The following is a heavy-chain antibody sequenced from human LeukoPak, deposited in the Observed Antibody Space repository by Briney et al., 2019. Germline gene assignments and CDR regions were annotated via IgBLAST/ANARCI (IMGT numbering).Heavy chain of an antibody. CDR2: INHSGST. J-gene: IGHJ6*02. Sequence: SETLSLTCAVYGGSFSGYYWSWIRQPPGKGLEWIGEINHSGSTNYNPSLKSRVTISVDTSENQFSLKLSSVTAADTAVYYCARMVGDYDYYYYGMDVWGQGTTVTVSS. D-gene: IGHD4-17*01. V-gene: IGHV4-34*01. CDR1: GGSFSGYY. CDR3: ARMVGDYDYYYYGMDV.